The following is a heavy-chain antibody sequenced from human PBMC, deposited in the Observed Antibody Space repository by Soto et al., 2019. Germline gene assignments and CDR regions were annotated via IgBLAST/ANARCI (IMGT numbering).Heavy chain of an antibody. CDR2: INPNSGGT. CDR1: GYTFTGYY. Sequence: ASVKVSCKASGYTFTGYYMHWVRQAPGQGLEWMGWINPNSGGTNYAQKFQGWVTMTRDTSISTAYMELSRLRSDDTAVYYCATDLLEPNAFDIWGEGTKVTVSS. D-gene: IGHD1-1*01. CDR3: ATDLLEPNAFDI. V-gene: IGHV1-2*04. J-gene: IGHJ3*02.